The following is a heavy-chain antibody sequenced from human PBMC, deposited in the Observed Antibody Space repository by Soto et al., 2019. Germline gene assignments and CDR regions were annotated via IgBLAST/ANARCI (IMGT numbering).Heavy chain of an antibody. Sequence: QVQLQESGPGLLKPSQTLSLTCTVSGGSISSAGYYWSWIRQHPGKGLEWIGYIYDSGSTYYNPCLKSRVTISVPRSKNQFSLKLSSVTAADAAVYYCAGYGSGSYYPTTFDYWGKGTLVTVSS. CDR2: IYDSGST. D-gene: IGHD3-10*01. V-gene: IGHV4-31*03. CDR3: AGYGSGSYYPTTFDY. J-gene: IGHJ4*02. CDR1: GGSISSAGYY.